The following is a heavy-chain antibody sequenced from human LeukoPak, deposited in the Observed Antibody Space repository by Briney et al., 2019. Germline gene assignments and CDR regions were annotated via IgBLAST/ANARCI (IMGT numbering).Heavy chain of an antibody. V-gene: IGHV1-69*05. CDR3: ARGPYDYVWGSYRLFDY. CDR1: GGTFSSYA. J-gene: IGHJ4*02. Sequence: SVKVSCKASGGTFSSYAISWVRQAPGQGLEWMGGIIPIFGTANYAQKFQGRVTITTDESTSTAYMELSSPRSEDTAVYYCARGPYDYVWGSYRLFDYWGQGTLVTVSS. D-gene: IGHD3-16*02. CDR2: IIPIFGTA.